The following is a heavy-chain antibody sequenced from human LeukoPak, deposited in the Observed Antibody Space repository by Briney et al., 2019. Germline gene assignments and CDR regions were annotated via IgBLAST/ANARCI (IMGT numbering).Heavy chain of an antibody. CDR3: ASRHCSGGGCYFAGADPFDY. V-gene: IGHV3-53*01. D-gene: IGHD2-15*01. CDR2: IYSGGNI. J-gene: IGHJ4*02. Sequence: GGSLRLSCAASGFTVSSTYMSWVRQAPGKGLEWVSVIYSGGNIYYIGSAKGRFTISRDTSKNTLYLQMNSLRAEDTAVYFCASRHCSGGGCYFAGADPFDYWGQGTLVTVSS. CDR1: GFTVSSTY.